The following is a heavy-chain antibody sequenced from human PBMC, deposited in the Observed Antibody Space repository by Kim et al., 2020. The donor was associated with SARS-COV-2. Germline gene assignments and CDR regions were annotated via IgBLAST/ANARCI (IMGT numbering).Heavy chain of an antibody. D-gene: IGHD3-22*01. V-gene: IGHV4-34*01. CDR2: INHSGST. J-gene: IGHJ4*02. CDR3: ARSTYYYDSSGYSYYFDY. Sequence: SETLSLTCAVYGGSFSGYYWSWIRQPPGKGLEWIGEINHSGSTNYNPSLKSRVTISVDTSKNQFSLKLSSVTAADTAVYYCARSTYYYDSSGYSYYFDYSGQGTLVTVSS. CDR1: GGSFSGYY.